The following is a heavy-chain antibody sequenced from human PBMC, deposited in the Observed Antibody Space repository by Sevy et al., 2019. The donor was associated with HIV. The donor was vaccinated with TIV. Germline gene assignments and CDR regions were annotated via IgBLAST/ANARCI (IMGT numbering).Heavy chain of an antibody. CDR1: GYTFTAYY. CDR3: AREDSDDTSAYYYFYYGMDV. Sequence: ASVKVSCKASGYTFTAYYIHWLRQAPGQGLEWMGRIHPKSGATNYAQKFQGRVTMTRDTSISTSFMELTSLRSDDTAVYYSAREDSDDTSAYYYFYYGMDVWGQGTTVTVSS. J-gene: IGHJ6*02. D-gene: IGHD3-22*01. V-gene: IGHV1-2*06. CDR2: IHPKSGAT.